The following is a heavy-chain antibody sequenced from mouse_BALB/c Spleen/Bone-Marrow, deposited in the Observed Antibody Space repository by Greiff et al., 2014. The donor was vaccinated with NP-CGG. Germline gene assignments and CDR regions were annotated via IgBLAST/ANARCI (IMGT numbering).Heavy chain of an antibody. CDR2: ISDGGIYT. CDR3: ARSGEKYGALDC. J-gene: IGHJ4*01. V-gene: IGHV5-4*02. D-gene: IGHD1-1*02. Sequence: EVHLVESGGGLAKPGGSLKLSCTASGFTFSDYYMYWVRQTPEKRLEWVATISDGGIYTYYPDSVKGRFTISRDNAKNNLYLQMSSLKSEDTAMYYCARSGEKYGALDCSGQGTSVTVSS. CDR1: GFTFSDYY.